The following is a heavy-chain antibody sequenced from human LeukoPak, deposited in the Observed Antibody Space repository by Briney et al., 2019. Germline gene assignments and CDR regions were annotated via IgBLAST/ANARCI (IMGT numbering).Heavy chain of an antibody. Sequence: SETLSLTCTVSGGSISSGSYYWSWIRQPAGKGLEWIGRIYTSGSTNYNPSLKSRVTISVDTSKNQFSLKLSSVTAADTAVYYCARQIAAAETPYYYYGMDVWGQGTTVTVSS. CDR1: GGSISSGSYY. J-gene: IGHJ6*02. D-gene: IGHD6-13*01. CDR3: ARQIAAAETPYYYYGMDV. CDR2: IYTSGST. V-gene: IGHV4-61*02.